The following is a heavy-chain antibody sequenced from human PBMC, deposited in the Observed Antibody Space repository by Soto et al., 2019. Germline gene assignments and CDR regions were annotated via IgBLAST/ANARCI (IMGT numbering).Heavy chain of an antibody. CDR2: IYYSGST. Sequence: QVQLQESGPGLVKPSETLSLTCTVSGGSVSSGSYYWSWIRQPPGKGLEWIGYIYYSGSTNYNPSLKSRVTISVDTSKNQFSLKLSSVTAADTAVYYGTSRPRTRYYYGMDVWGQGTTVTVSS. CDR3: TSRPRTRYYYGMDV. J-gene: IGHJ6*02. V-gene: IGHV4-61*01. CDR1: GGSVSSGSYY.